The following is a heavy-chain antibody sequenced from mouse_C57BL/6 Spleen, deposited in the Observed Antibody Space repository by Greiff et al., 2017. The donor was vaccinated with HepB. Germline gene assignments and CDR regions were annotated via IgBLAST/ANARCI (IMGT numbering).Heavy chain of an antibody. Sequence: QVQLQQPGAELVKPGASVKLSCKASGYTFTSYWMHWVKQRPGQGLEWIGMIHPNSGSTNYNEKFKSKATLTVDKSSSTAYMQLSSLTSEDSAVYFCARDTDYGSSYYAMDYWGQGTSVTVSS. V-gene: IGHV1-64*01. CDR2: IHPNSGST. CDR1: GYTFTSYW. D-gene: IGHD1-1*01. CDR3: ARDTDYGSSYYAMDY. J-gene: IGHJ4*01.